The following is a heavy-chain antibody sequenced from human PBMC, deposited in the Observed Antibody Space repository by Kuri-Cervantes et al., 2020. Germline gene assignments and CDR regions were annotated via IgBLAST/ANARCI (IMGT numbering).Heavy chain of an antibody. V-gene: IGHV3-72*01. CDR3: AKDTRLGYCSGGACYNYNYMDV. CDR1: GFAFSDHY. J-gene: IGHJ6*03. Sequence: GGSLRLSCAASGFAFSDHYMDWVRQAPGKGLEWVGRTRNRANSYTREYAASVEGRFTISRDDSTNSLFLQMNSLKTEDTAVYYCAKDTRLGYCSGGACYNYNYMDVWGKGTTVTVSS. D-gene: IGHD2-15*01. CDR2: TRNRANSYTR.